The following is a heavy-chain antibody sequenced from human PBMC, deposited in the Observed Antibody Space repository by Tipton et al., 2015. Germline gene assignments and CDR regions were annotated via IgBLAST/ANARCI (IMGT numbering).Heavy chain of an antibody. CDR3: AREGSGWFGAFDI. V-gene: IGHV3-30*03. CDR1: GFTFSSYG. Sequence: SLRLSCAASGFTFSSYGMHWVRQAPGTGLAWVAVISYDGTNKYYADSVRGRFTISRDNSKNTLYLQMNSLRAEDTAVYYCAREGSGWFGAFDIWGQGTMVTVSS. CDR2: ISYDGTNK. J-gene: IGHJ3*02. D-gene: IGHD6-19*01.